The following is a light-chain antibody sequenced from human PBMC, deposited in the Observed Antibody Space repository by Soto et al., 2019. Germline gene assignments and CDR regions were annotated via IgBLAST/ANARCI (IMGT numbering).Light chain of an antibody. Sequence: DIQLTQSPSSLSASVGDRVTMTCRASQDIVGRLAWFQQKPGKAPQYLIQAASILQSGVPSRFSGSGSGTEFILTINNLQPEDFASYFCLQVYSFPRTFGLGTKVDIK. CDR2: AAS. CDR1: QDIVGR. V-gene: IGKV1-12*01. J-gene: IGKJ1*01. CDR3: LQVYSFPRT.